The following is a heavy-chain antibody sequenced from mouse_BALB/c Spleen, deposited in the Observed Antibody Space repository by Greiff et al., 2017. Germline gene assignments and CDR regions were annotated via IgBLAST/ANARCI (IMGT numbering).Heavy chain of an antibody. Sequence: DVQLQESGPELVKPGASVKISCKASGYTFTDYNMHWVKQSHGKSLEWIGYIYPYNGGTGYNQKFKSKATLTVDNSSSTAYMELRSLTSEDSAVYYCARRGDGYDGSWFAYWGQGTLVTVSA. CDR3: ARRGDGYDGSWFAY. D-gene: IGHD2-2*01. J-gene: IGHJ3*01. CDR1: GYTFTDYN. V-gene: IGHV1S29*02. CDR2: IYPYNGGT.